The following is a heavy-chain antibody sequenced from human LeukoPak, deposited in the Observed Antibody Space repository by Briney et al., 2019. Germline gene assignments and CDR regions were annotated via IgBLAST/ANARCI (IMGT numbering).Heavy chain of an antibody. CDR1: GFTFSTYW. CDR2: INSDGSST. V-gene: IGHV3-74*01. Sequence: PGGSLRLSCAASGFTFSTYWMHWVRQAPGKGLVWVSRINSDGSSTSYADSVKGRFTISRDNAKNTLYLQMNSLRAEDTAVYYCARGRSARWLTIKGALDYWGQGTLVTVSS. CDR3: ARGRSARWLTIKGALDY. J-gene: IGHJ4*02. D-gene: IGHD5-24*01.